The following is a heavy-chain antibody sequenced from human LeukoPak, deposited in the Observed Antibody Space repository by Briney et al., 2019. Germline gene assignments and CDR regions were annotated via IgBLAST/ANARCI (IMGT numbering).Heavy chain of an antibody. V-gene: IGHV1-2*02. D-gene: IGHD2-2*01. CDR3: ARGGIVVVPAAMGEPIDY. CDR1: GYTFTDYY. Sequence: ASVRVSCKASGYTFTDYYIHWVRQAPGQGLEWMGWINPNSGGTNYAQKFQGRVTMTRDTSISTAYMELSRLRSDDTAVYYCARGGIVVVPAAMGEPIDYWGQGTLVTVSS. J-gene: IGHJ4*02. CDR2: INPNSGGT.